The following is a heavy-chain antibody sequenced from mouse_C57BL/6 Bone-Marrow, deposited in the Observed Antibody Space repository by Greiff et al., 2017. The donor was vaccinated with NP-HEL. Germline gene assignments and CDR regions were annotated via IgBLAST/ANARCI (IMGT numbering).Heavy chain of an antibody. V-gene: IGHV1-4*01. CDR2: INPSSGYT. CDR3: APFYYDYDWAFAY. CDR1: GYTFTSYT. D-gene: IGHD2-4*01. J-gene: IGHJ3*01. Sequence: QVQLQQSGAELARPGASVKMSCKASGYTFTSYTMHWVKQRPGQGLEWIGYINPSSGYTKYNQKFKDKATLTADKSSSTAYMQLSSLTSEDSAVYYCAPFYYDYDWAFAYWGQGTLVTVSA.